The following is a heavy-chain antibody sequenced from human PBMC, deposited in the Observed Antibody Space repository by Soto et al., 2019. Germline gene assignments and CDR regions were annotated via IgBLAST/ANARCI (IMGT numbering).Heavy chain of an antibody. Sequence: QVQLQESGPGLVKPSETLSLTCTVSGGSISSYYWSWIRQPPGKGLEWIGYIYYSGSTNYNPSLKSRVTISVDTSKNQFSLKLSSVTAADTAVYYCARHPISSSWYGYYYYYGMDVWGQGTTVTVSS. CDR2: IYYSGST. CDR1: GGSISSYY. J-gene: IGHJ6*02. CDR3: ARHPISSSWYGYYYYYGMDV. V-gene: IGHV4-59*01. D-gene: IGHD6-13*01.